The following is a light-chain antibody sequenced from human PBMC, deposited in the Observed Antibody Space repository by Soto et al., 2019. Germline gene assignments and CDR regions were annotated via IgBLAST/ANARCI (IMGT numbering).Light chain of an antibody. CDR3: QQFNSYPIT. J-gene: IGKJ5*01. CDR1: QDVRCS. V-gene: IGKV1-13*02. CDR2: DVS. Sequence: AIQLTQSPSSLSASVGDRVTISCRASQDVRCSLAWYQQKPGTAPKILIYDVSVLESGVPTRFSGSGSGTDFTLTITSLQPVDFATYYCQQFNSYPITFGQGTRLEIK.